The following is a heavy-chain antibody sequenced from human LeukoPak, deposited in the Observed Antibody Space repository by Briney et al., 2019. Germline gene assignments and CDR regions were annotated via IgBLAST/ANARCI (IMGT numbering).Heavy chain of an antibody. CDR1: GGSISSSRDY. CDR2: IYYSGST. CDR3: VRGEGVWFGELLSMNWFDP. D-gene: IGHD3-10*01. Sequence: SETLSLTCTVSGGSISSSRDYWAWIRQPPGKGLEWIANIYYSGSTYYNPSLKSHITISVDTSKNQFSLKLSSVTAADTAVYYCVRGEGVWFGELLSMNWFDPWGQGTLVTVSS. V-gene: IGHV4-39*07. J-gene: IGHJ5*02.